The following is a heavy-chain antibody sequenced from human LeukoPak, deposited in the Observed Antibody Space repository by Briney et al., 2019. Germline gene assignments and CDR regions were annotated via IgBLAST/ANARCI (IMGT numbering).Heavy chain of an antibody. CDR1: GYTFTSYG. CDR2: ISAYNGNT. V-gene: IGHV1-18*01. D-gene: IGHD3-16*02. CDR3: ARGRRALRLGELSLSY. J-gene: IGHJ4*02. Sequence: ASVKVSCKASGYTFTSYGISWVRQAPGQVLEWMGWISAYNGNTNYAQKLQGRVTMTTDTSTSTAYMELRSLRSDDTAVYYCARGRRALRLGELSLSYWGQGTLVTVSS.